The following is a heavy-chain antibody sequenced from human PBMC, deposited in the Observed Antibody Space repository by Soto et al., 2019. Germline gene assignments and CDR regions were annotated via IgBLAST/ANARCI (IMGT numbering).Heavy chain of an antibody. D-gene: IGHD1-26*01. Sequence: ASVKVSCKVSGYPLTELSMHCVRQAPGKGLEWMGGFDPEDGETIYAQKFQGRVTMTEDTSTDTAYMELSSLRSEDTAVYYCATVSGSYPDFDYWGQGTMVTVSS. V-gene: IGHV1-24*01. CDR3: ATVSGSYPDFDY. CDR1: GYPLTELS. J-gene: IGHJ4*02. CDR2: FDPEDGET.